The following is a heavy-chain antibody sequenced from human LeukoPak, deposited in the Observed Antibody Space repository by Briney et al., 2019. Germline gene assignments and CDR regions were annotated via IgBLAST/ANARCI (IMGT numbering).Heavy chain of an antibody. CDR1: GFSITDHH. CDR2: IKEDGSET. Sequence: GGSLRLSCAGAGFSITDHHMGWVRQAPGKGLEWVANIKEDGSETYYVDSVKGRFIISRDNAKNSLYLHMNSLTAEDTAMYYCARDWVAGVPFDAFDIWGQGTMVSVSS. J-gene: IGHJ3*02. CDR3: ARDWVAGVPFDAFDI. D-gene: IGHD3-10*01. V-gene: IGHV3-7*01.